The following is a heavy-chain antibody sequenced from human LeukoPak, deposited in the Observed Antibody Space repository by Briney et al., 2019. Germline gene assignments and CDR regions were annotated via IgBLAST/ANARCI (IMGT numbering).Heavy chain of an antibody. Sequence: ASVKVSCKGSGYTFTSYWIGWVRQMPGKGLEWMGIIHPGDSATRYSPSFQGQVTISADKSISTAYLQWSSLKASDTAMYYCARQVGATLYFDYWGQGTLVTVSS. CDR3: ARQVGATLYFDY. CDR1: GYTFTSYW. D-gene: IGHD1-26*01. J-gene: IGHJ4*02. V-gene: IGHV5-51*01. CDR2: IHPGDSAT.